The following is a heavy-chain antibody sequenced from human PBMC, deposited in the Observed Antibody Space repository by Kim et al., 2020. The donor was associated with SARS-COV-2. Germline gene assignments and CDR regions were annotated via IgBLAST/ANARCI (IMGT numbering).Heavy chain of an antibody. Sequence: GSTYYNPSLKSRVTISVDTSKNQFSLKLSSVTAADTAVYYCARGGDSSSAWGQGTLVTVSS. V-gene: IGHV4-30-2*05. CDR2: GST. CDR3: ARGGDSSSA. J-gene: IGHJ4*02. D-gene: IGHD6-6*01.